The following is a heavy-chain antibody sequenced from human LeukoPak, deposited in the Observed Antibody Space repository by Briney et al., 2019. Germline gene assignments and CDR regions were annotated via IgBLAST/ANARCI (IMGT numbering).Heavy chain of an antibody. V-gene: IGHV4-34*01. D-gene: IGHD2-2*01. CDR1: GESFSGYY. CDR2: INHSGST. Sequence: SETLSLTCTVYGESFSGYYWSWIRQPPGKGLEWIGEINHSGSTHYNPSLKSRVTISLDTSRNQFSLKLSSVTAADTAVYYCASTERCSTTCPLDYWGQGTLVTVSS. J-gene: IGHJ4*02. CDR3: ASTERCSTTCPLDY.